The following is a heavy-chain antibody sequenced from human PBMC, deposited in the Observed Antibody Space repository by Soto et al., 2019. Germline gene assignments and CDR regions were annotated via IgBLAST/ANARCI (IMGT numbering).Heavy chain of an antibody. CDR3: ARDRVLNGVFDD. CDR2: IDGGSGNT. J-gene: IGHJ4*02. CDR1: GYTFTSYG. D-gene: IGHD1-1*01. V-gene: IGHV1-3*01. Sequence: QVQLVQSGAEVKKPGASVKVSCKASGYTFTSYGIHWVRQAPGQGLEWMGGIDGGSGNTKYSPKIQGRVAVTRDTSASTAYTEVTSLRTEDTAVYYCARDRVLNGVFDDWGQGTMVTVSS.